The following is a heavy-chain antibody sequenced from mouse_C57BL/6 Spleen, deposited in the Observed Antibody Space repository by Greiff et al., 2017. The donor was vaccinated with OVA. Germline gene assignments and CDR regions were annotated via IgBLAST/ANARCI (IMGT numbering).Heavy chain of an antibody. CDR2: IDPNSGGT. CDR3: ARSSGYDVGDMDN. J-gene: IGHJ4*01. V-gene: IGHV1-72*01. D-gene: IGHD2-2*01. Sequence: QVQLQQSGAELVKPGASVKLSCKASGYTFTSYWMHWVKQRPGRGLEWIGRIDPNSGGTKYNEKFKSKATLTVDKASSTAYMQLSSLTSENSAVXCCARSSGYDVGDMDNWGQGTTVTVSS. CDR1: GYTFTSYW.